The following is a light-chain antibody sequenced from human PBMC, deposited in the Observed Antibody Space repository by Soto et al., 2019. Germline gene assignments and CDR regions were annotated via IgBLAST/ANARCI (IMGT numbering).Light chain of an antibody. J-gene: IGKJ4*01. V-gene: IGKV3-11*01. Sequence: EIVLTQSPATLPLSPGERATLSCRASQSISSHLVWYQQKLGQAPRLLIYDASNRATGIPARFSGSGSGTDFTLTISSLEPEDFAVYYCQQRPNWPLTFGGGTRVEIK. CDR3: QQRPNWPLT. CDR1: QSISSH. CDR2: DAS.